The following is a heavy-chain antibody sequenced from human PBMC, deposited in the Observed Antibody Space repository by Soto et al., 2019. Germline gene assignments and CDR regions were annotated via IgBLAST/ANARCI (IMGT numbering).Heavy chain of an antibody. CDR1: EFTFSSYA. Sequence: PGGSLRLSCAASEFTFSSYALNWVRQAPGKGLEWVSSISGGGTYIYYADSVKGRFTISRDNAKNSLYLQMNSLRADDTAVYYCASGKSGSYDFWGQGTLVTV. CDR2: ISGGGTYI. D-gene: IGHD1-26*01. CDR3: ASGKSGSYDF. V-gene: IGHV3-21*01. J-gene: IGHJ4*02.